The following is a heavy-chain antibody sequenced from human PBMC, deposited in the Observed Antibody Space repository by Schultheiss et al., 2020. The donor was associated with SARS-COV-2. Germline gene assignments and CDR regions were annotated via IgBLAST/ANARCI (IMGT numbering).Heavy chain of an antibody. J-gene: IGHJ6*02. Sequence: ASVKVSCKASGYTFTSYAMHWVRQAPGQRLEWMGWINTNTGNPTYAQGFTGRFVFSLDTSVSTAYLQISSLKAEDTAVYYCARDLLYYYDSSGSLYYGMDVWGQGTTVTVSS. CDR3: ARDLLYYYDSSGSLYYGMDV. V-gene: IGHV7-4-1*02. CDR2: INTNTGNP. CDR1: GYTFTSYA. D-gene: IGHD3-22*01.